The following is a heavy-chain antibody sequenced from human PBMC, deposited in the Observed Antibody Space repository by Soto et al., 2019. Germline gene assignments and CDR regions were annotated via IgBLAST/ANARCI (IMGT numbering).Heavy chain of an antibody. CDR1: GYTFTSYG. CDR3: AREDIAAAGPYYYYGMDV. J-gene: IGHJ6*02. Sequence: GASVKVSCKASGYTFTSYGISWVRQAPGQGLEWMGWISAYNGNTNYAQKLQGRVTMTTDTSTSTAYMELRSLRSDDTAVYYCAREDIAAAGPYYYYGMDVWGQGTTVTVSS. CDR2: ISAYNGNT. V-gene: IGHV1-18*01. D-gene: IGHD6-13*01.